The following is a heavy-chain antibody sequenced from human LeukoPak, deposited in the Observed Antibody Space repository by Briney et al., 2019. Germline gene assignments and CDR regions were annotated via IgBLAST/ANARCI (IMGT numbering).Heavy chain of an antibody. V-gene: IGHV4-4*02. CDR3: ARLKSEGGSGGYTDQNWFDP. Sequence: SETLSLTCAVSGGSISSSNWWSWVRQPPGKGLEWIGEIYHSGSTNYNPSLKSRVTISVDKSKNQFSLKLSSVTAADTAVYYCARLKSEGGSGGYTDQNWFDPWGQGTLVTVSS. D-gene: IGHD3-10*01. J-gene: IGHJ5*02. CDR1: GGSISSSNW. CDR2: IYHSGST.